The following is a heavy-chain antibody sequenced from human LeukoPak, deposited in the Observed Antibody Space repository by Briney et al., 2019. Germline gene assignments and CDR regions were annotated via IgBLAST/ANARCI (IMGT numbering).Heavy chain of an antibody. Sequence: PGGTLRLSCAASGFTFSNAWMSWVRQAPGKGLEWVGRIYSKTDGGTTDYAAPVKGRFTISRDDSKNTLYLQMNSLKTDDTAVYYCTTIRGYGSGRPFDPWGQGTLVTVSS. CDR2: IYSKTDGGTT. J-gene: IGHJ5*02. CDR3: TTIRGYGSGRPFDP. CDR1: GFTFSNAW. V-gene: IGHV3-15*01. D-gene: IGHD3-10*01.